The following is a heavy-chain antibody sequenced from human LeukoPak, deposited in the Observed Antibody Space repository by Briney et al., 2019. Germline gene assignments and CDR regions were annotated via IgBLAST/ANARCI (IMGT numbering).Heavy chain of an antibody. CDR1: GFTFSSYA. CDR2: ISYDGSNK. CDR3: ARGYCSGGSCYFWPAALRHSSGSSPFDY. D-gene: IGHD2-15*01. Sequence: GRSLRLSCAASGFTFSSYAMHWVRQAPGKGLEWVAVISYDGSNKYYADSVKGRFTISRDNSKNTLYLQMNSLRAEDTAVYYCARGYCSGGSCYFWPAALRHSSGSSPFDYWGQGTLVTVSS. V-gene: IGHV3-30*04. J-gene: IGHJ4*02.